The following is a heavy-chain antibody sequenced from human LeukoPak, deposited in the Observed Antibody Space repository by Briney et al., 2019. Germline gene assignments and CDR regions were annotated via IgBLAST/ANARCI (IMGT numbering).Heavy chain of an antibody. J-gene: IGHJ5*02. Sequence: PGGSLRLSCSASGFTFSSYAMHWVRQAPGKGLQYVSTITADGGDTYYADSLKGRFTTSRDNSRNTLYLQMSSLRPEDTAVYYCVRSGYFGPWGQGTLVTVSS. V-gene: IGHV3-64D*09. CDR1: GFTFSSYA. D-gene: IGHD5-12*01. CDR3: VRSGYFGP. CDR2: ITADGGDT.